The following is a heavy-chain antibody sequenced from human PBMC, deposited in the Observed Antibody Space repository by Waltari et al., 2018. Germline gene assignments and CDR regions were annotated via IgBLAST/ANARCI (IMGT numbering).Heavy chain of an antibody. D-gene: IGHD3-10*01. CDR3: ARPNYYGSGSYEAFDI. CDR2: IYPGDSDT. CDR1: GYSFTSYR. V-gene: IGHV5-51*01. J-gene: IGHJ3*02. Sequence: EVQLVQSGAEVKKRGESLKISCKGSGYSFTSYRIGWVRQMPGKGLEWVGIIYPGDSDTRYSSSFQGQVTISADKSISTAYLQWSSLKASDTAMYYCARPNYYGSGSYEAFDIWGQGTMVTVSS.